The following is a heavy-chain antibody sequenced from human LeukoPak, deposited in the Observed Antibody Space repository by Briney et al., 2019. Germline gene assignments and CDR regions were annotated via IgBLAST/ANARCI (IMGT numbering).Heavy chain of an antibody. J-gene: IGHJ6*02. V-gene: IGHV3-30-3*01. CDR1: GFTFSSYA. D-gene: IGHD3-3*01. CDR3: ASSLPYYDFWSGYLEYYYGMDV. CDR2: ISYDGSNK. Sequence: GGSLRLSCAASGFTFSSYAMHWVRQAPGKGPEWVAVISYDGSNKYYADSVKGRFTISRDNSKNTLYLQMNSLRAEDTAVYYCASSLPYYDFWSGYLEYYYGMDVWGQGTTVTVSS.